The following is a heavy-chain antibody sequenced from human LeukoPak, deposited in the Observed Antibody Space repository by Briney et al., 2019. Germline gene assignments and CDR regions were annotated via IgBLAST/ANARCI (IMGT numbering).Heavy chain of an antibody. V-gene: IGHV1-18*04. CDR2: ISAYNGNT. Sequence: ASVKVSCKASGYTFTSYGISWVRQAPGQGLEWMGWISAYNGNTNYAQKLQGRVPSTAYMELRSLRSDDTAVYYCARDRDGDYGFDYWGQGTLVTVSS. D-gene: IGHD4-17*01. J-gene: IGHJ4*02. CDR1: GYTFTSYG. CDR3: ARDRDGDYGFDY.